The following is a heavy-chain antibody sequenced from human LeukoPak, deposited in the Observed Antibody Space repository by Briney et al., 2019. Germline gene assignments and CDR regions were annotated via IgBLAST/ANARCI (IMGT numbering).Heavy chain of an antibody. CDR2: ISSSGSTI. CDR1: GFTFSSYE. D-gene: IGHD3-3*01. V-gene: IGHV3-48*03. Sequence: GGSLRLSCAASGFTFSSYEMNWVRQAPGKGLEWVSYISSSGSTIHYADSVKGRFTISRDNAKNSLYLQMNSQRADDTAVYYCARALRFLEWFLWGQGTLVIVSS. J-gene: IGHJ4*02. CDR3: ARALRFLEWFL.